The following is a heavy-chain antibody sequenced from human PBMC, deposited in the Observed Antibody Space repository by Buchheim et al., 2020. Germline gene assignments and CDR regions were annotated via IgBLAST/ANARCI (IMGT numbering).Heavy chain of an antibody. D-gene: IGHD5-18*01. CDR3: ASIGAYIYGSNWCFFDS. CDR2: VYYSATT. CDR1: GGSISSNTYH. J-gene: IGHJ4*02. Sequence: QLQLQESGPGLVKPSETLSLTCTVSGGSISSNTYHWGWIRRPPGKGLEWIGSVYYSATTYYSTSLKSRVTISVDSTNNQFSLKLTSVTAADTAVYYCASIGAYIYGSNWCFFDSWGPGAL. V-gene: IGHV4-39*07.